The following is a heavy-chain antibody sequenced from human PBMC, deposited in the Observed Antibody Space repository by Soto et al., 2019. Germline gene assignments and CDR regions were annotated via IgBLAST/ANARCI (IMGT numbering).Heavy chain of an antibody. V-gene: IGHV3-30*18. CDR1: GFTFRGHG. Sequence: GGSLRLSCAASGFTFRGHGMHWVRQAPGRGLEWVALISYDGSIKYYADSVRGRFTISRDNSKNTLYLEMNSLRAEDTAVYYCANSEYSRYKNIDVWGQGTTVTVSS. D-gene: IGHD5-18*01. CDR3: ANSEYSRYKNIDV. CDR2: ISYDGSIK. J-gene: IGHJ6*02.